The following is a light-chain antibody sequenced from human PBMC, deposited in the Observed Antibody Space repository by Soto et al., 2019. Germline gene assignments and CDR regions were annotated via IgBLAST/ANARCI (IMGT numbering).Light chain of an antibody. V-gene: IGKV1-5*01. CDR1: QSISRW. CDR2: DAS. Sequence: DIQMTQSPSTLSASIGDRVTITGRASQSISRWLAWYQQKPGKAPKLLIYDASSLESGVPSRFSGSGSGTEFTLTISRLEPEDFAMYYCQQYGYLVTFGGGTKVDIK. J-gene: IGKJ4*01. CDR3: QQYGYLVT.